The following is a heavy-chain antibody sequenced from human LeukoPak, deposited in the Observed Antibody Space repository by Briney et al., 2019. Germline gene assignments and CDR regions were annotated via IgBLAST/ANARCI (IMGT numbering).Heavy chain of an antibody. J-gene: IGHJ4*02. CDR1: GFTFDDYA. V-gene: IGHV3-9*01. D-gene: IGHD1-26*01. CDR3: AKAGQIVGATYFDY. Sequence: GGSLRLSCAASGFTFDDYAMHWVRQAPGKGLEWVSGISWNSGSIGYADSVKGRFTISRDNAKNSLYLQMNSLRAEDTALYYCAKAGQIVGATYFDYWGQGTLVTVSS. CDR2: ISWNSGSI.